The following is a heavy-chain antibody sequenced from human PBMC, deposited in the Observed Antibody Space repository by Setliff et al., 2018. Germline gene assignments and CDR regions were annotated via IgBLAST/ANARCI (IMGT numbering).Heavy chain of an antibody. V-gene: IGHV4-34*01. CDR2: INHSGST. CDR1: GGSFSDYY. J-gene: IGHJ6*03. CDR3: ARVSGFLYMDV. Sequence: ETLSLTCAASGGSFSDYYWTWIRQPPGKGLEWIGEINHSGSTNYNPSLKGRATLSIDASKRQFSLKLTSVTAADTAVYYCARVSGFLYMDVWGKGTTVTVSS. D-gene: IGHD3-3*01.